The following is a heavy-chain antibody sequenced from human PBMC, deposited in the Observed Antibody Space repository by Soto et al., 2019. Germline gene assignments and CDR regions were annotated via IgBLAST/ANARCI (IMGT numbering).Heavy chain of an antibody. D-gene: IGHD3-16*02. Sequence: GGSLRLSCAASGCTFSSYAMSWVRQAPGKGLEWVSAISGSGGSTYYADSVKGRFTISRDNSKNTLYLQMNSLRAEDTAVYYCAKDSTFGGVIVDFDYWGQGTLVTVSS. V-gene: IGHV3-23*01. J-gene: IGHJ4*02. CDR2: ISGSGGST. CDR3: AKDSTFGGVIVDFDY. CDR1: GCTFSSYA.